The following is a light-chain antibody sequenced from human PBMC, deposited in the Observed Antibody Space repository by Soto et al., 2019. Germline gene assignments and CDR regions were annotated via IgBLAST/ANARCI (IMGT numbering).Light chain of an antibody. V-gene: IGKV1-5*01. CDR1: QSVGTW. CDR2: GAS. J-gene: IGKJ1*01. Sequence: DIQMTQSPSTLSASVWGRVTITCRASQSVGTWVAWYQQKPGKAPKLLIYGASNLESGVPSRFSGSGSGTEFTLTITTLQPDDFAVYYCQQYGSSPPESTFGQGTKVDIK. CDR3: QQYGSSPPEST.